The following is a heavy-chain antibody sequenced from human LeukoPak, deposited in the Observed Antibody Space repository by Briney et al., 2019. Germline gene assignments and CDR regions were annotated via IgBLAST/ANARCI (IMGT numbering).Heavy chain of an antibody. CDR1: GFSFISYW. Sequence: GSLRLSCAASGFSFISYWMTWVRQPPGKGLECIGGIQYSGSTYFNPSLKSRVTISIDTSKSQISLNLISVTAADTAVYYCARRRSDLNWYDPWGQGTLVTVSS. D-gene: IGHD6-19*01. CDR3: ARRRSDLNWYDP. V-gene: IGHV4-4*02. J-gene: IGHJ5*02. CDR2: IQYSGST.